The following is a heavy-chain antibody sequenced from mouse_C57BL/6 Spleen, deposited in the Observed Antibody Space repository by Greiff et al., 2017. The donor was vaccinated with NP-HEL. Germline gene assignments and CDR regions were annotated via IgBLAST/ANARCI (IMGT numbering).Heavy chain of an antibody. Sequence: EVQLQQSGPELVKPGASVKMSCKASGYTFTDYNMHWVKQSHGKSLEWIGYINPNNGGTSYNQKFKGKATLTVNKSYSTAYMELRSLTSEDSAVYYCAKTPYYGSLYWYFDVWGKGTTVTVSS. V-gene: IGHV1-22*01. D-gene: IGHD1-1*01. CDR2: INPNNGGT. CDR3: AKTPYYGSLYWYFDV. J-gene: IGHJ1*03. CDR1: GYTFTDYN.